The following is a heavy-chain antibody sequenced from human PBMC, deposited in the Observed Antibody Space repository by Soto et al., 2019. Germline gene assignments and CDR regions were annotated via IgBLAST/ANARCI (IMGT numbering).Heavy chain of an antibody. J-gene: IGHJ3*02. CDR1: GYTFTGYY. Sequence: GASVKVSCKASGYTFTGYYMHWVRQAPGQGLEWMGWINPNSGGTNYAQKFQGWDTMTRDTSISTAYMELSRLRSDDTAVYYCERNEATRAFDIWGQGTMVTVSS. CDR2: INPNSGGT. V-gene: IGHV1-2*04. CDR3: ERNEATRAFDI. D-gene: IGHD5-12*01.